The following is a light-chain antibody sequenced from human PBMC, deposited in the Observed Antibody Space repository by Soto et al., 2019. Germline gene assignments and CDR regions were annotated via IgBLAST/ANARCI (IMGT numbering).Light chain of an antibody. CDR2: GAS. CDR3: QWFDKSSSSWT. V-gene: IGKV3-20*01. J-gene: IGKJ1*01. Sequence: ETVLTQSPGTLSLSPGERATLSCRASQSVSSNYLAWYQHIPGQAPRLLIYGASTRATGIPDRFSGSGSGTDLSLTISIRRPEAFEVYYCQWFDKSSSSWTFGQGTKVE. CDR1: QSVSSNY.